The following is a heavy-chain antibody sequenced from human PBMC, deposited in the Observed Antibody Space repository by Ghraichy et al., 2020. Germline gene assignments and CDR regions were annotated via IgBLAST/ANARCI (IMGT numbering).Heavy chain of an antibody. V-gene: IGHV4-4*09. J-gene: IGHJ5*02. CDR2: IYTSGST. Sequence: SETLSLTCTVSGGSISSYYWSWIRQPPGKGLEWIGYIYTSGSTNYNPSLKSRVTISVDTSKNQFSLKLSSVTAADTAVYYCARHRADDHTISHYDSSGYPYNWFDPWGQGTLVTVSS. D-gene: IGHD3-22*01. CDR3: ARHRADDHTISHYDSSGYPYNWFDP. CDR1: GGSISSYY.